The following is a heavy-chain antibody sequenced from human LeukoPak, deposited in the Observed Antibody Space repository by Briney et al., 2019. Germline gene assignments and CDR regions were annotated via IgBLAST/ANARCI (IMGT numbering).Heavy chain of an antibody. D-gene: IGHD3-22*01. CDR1: GGSISSYY. Sequence: SETLSLTCTVSGGSISSYYSTWIRQSPGKGLEWIGYVYNSGTANYNPSLKSRVTISVDTSKNQFSLKLSSVTAADTAVYYCARSRYYDSSGYYQYWGQGTLVTVSS. CDR2: VYNSGTA. J-gene: IGHJ4*02. CDR3: ARSRYYDSSGYYQY. V-gene: IGHV4-4*08.